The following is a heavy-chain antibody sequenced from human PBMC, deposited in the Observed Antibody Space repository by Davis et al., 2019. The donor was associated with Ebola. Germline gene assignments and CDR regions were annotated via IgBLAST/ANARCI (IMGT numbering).Heavy chain of an antibody. J-gene: IGHJ6*02. D-gene: IGHD6-13*01. CDR2: IIPIFGTA. Sequence: SVKVSCKASRGTFSSYAISWVRQAPGQGLEWMGGIIPIFGTANYAQKFQGRVTITADESTSTAYMELSSLKSEDTAVYYCARVPYSPARDGMDVWGQGTTVTVSS. V-gene: IGHV1-69*13. CDR1: RGTFSSYA. CDR3: ARVPYSPARDGMDV.